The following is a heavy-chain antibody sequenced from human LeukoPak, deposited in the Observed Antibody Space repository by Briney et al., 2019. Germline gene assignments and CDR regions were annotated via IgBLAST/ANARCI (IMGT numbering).Heavy chain of an antibody. V-gene: IGHV1-2*02. CDR3: ARDRVAGSGNLDY. CDR1: GYTFTGYY. D-gene: IGHD6-19*01. Sequence: ASVKVSCKASGYTFTGYYMHWVRQAPGQGLEWMGWINPNSGGTNYAQKFQGRVTMTRDTSISTAYMELSRLRSDDTAVYYCARDRVAGSGNLDYWGQGTLVTVSS. CDR2: INPNSGGT. J-gene: IGHJ4*02.